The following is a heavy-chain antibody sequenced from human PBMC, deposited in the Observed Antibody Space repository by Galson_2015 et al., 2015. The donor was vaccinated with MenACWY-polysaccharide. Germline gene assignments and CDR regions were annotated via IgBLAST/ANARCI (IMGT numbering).Heavy chain of an antibody. CDR1: GFTFSSYW. Sequence: SLRLSCAASGFTFSSYWMHWVRQAPGKGLVWVSRINSDGSSTGYADSVKGRLTISRDNAKNTLYLQMNSLRADDTAVYYCARNVRPYTSVATPDCWGQGTLVTVSS. CDR2: INSDGSST. D-gene: IGHD3-16*01. J-gene: IGHJ4*02. CDR3: ARNVRPYTSVATPDC. V-gene: IGHV3-74*01.